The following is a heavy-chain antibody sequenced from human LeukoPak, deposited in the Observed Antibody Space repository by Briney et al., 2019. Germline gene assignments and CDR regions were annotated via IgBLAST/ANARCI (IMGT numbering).Heavy chain of an antibody. D-gene: IGHD3-10*01. V-gene: IGHV4-34*01. CDR3: ASTYGSGSYFQRSWFDP. Sequence: SETLSLTCAVYGGSFSGYYWSWIRQPPGKGLEWIGEINHSGSTNYNPSLKSRVTISVDTSKNQFSLKLSSVTAADTAVYYCASTYGSGSYFQRSWFDPWGQGTLVTVSS. CDR2: INHSGST. CDR1: GGSFSGYY. J-gene: IGHJ5*02.